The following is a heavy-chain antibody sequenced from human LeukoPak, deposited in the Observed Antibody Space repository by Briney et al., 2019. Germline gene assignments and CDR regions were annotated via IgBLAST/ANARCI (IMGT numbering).Heavy chain of an antibody. V-gene: IGHV4-59*12. CDR1: GGSIGSYY. Sequence: SETLSLTCTVSGGSIGSYYWSWIRQPPGKGLEWIGYIYYSGSTNYNPSLKSRVTISVDTSKNQFSLNLSSVPAADTAVYYCARDGEQQLAKNWFDPWGQGTLVTVSS. J-gene: IGHJ5*02. D-gene: IGHD6-13*01. CDR2: IYYSGST. CDR3: ARDGEQQLAKNWFDP.